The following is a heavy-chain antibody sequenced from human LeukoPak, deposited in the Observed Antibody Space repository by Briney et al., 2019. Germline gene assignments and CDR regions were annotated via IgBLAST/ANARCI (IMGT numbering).Heavy chain of an antibody. Sequence: PSETLSLTCAVYGGSFSGYYWSWIRQPPGKGLDWIGEINHSGSTNYNPSLKSRVTISVDTSKNQFSLKLSSVTAADTAVYYCARGPAGLVPFDYWGQGTLVTVSS. V-gene: IGHV4-34*01. CDR1: GGSFSGYY. J-gene: IGHJ4*02. CDR2: INHSGST. CDR3: ARGPAGLVPFDY. D-gene: IGHD1-14*01.